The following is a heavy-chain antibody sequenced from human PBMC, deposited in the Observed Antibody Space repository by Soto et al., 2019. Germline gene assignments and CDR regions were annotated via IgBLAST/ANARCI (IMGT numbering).Heavy chain of an antibody. Sequence: GGSLRLCCAASGFTFDDYAMHWVRQAPGKGLEWVSGISWNSGSIGYADSVKGRFTISRDNAKNSLYLQMNSLRAEDTALYYCAKDNRGDFWSGYGAFDIWGQGTMVTVSS. CDR3: AKDNRGDFWSGYGAFDI. J-gene: IGHJ3*02. CDR1: GFTFDDYA. CDR2: ISWNSGSI. D-gene: IGHD3-3*01. V-gene: IGHV3-9*01.